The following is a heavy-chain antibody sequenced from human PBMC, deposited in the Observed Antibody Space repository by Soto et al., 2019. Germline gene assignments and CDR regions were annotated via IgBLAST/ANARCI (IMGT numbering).Heavy chain of an antibody. J-gene: IGHJ5*02. Sequence: PSETLSLTCTVSGGSISSYYWSWIRQPPGKGLEWIGYIYYSGSTNYNPSLKSRVTISVDTSKNQFSLKLSSVTAADTAVYYCARQGLGWIIAAAGTDWFDPWGQGTLVPVSS. CDR3: ARQGLGWIIAAAGTDWFDP. V-gene: IGHV4-59*08. CDR1: GGSISSYY. D-gene: IGHD6-13*01. CDR2: IYYSGST.